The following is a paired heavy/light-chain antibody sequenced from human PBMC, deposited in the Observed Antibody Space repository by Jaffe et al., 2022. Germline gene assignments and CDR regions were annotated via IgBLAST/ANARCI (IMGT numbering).Heavy chain of an antibody. Sequence: EVQLLESGGGLVQPGGSLRLSCAASGFTFSSYAMSWVRQAPGKGLEWVSAISGSGGSTYYADSVKGRFTISRDNSKNTLYLQMNSLRAEDTAVYYCAKDLVMTTVTTGSWYFDLWGRGTLVTVSS. CDR3: AKDLVMTTVTTGSWYFDL. D-gene: IGHD4-17*01. V-gene: IGHV3-23*01. CDR1: GFTFSSYA. CDR2: ISGSGGST. J-gene: IGHJ2*01.
Light chain of an antibody. J-gene: IGLJ1*01. V-gene: IGLV2-23*03. Sequence: QSALTQPASVSGSPGQSITISCTGTSSDVGSYNLVSWYQQHPGKAPKLMIYEGSKRPSGVSNRFSGSKSGNTASLTISGLQAEDEADYYCCSYAGSSTFIYVFGTGTKVTVL. CDR2: EGS. CDR3: CSYAGSSTFIYV. CDR1: SSDVGSYNL.